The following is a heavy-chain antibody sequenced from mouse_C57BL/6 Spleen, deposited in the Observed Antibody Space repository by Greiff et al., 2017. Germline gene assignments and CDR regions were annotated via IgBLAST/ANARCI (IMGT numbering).Heavy chain of an antibody. D-gene: IGHD4-1*01. CDR3: ARTVELGRREYYYAMDY. J-gene: IGHJ4*01. V-gene: IGHV8-8*01. CDR1: GFSLSTFGMG. CDR2: IWWDDDK. Sequence: QVTLKVCGPGILQPSQTLSLTCSFSGFSLSTFGMGVGWIRQPSGKGLEWLAHIWWDDDKYYNPALKSRLTISKDTSKNQVFLKIAKVDTADTATYYCARTVELGRREYYYAMDYWGQGTSVTVSS.